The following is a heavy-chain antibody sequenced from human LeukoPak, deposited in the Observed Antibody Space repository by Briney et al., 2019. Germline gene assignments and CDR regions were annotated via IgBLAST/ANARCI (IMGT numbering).Heavy chain of an antibody. V-gene: IGHV1-8*01. CDR2: MNSNSGNT. D-gene: IGHD3-10*01. CDR1: GYTFTNYD. CDR3: ARGRGGTVVRGYLDY. Sequence: ASVRVSCKASGYTFTNYDIMWVRQATGQGPEWMGWMNSNSGNTGYAQKFQGRVTMTKDTSINTAYMELHSLTSEDTAVYYCARGRGGTVVRGYLDYWGQGTLVTVSS. J-gene: IGHJ4*02.